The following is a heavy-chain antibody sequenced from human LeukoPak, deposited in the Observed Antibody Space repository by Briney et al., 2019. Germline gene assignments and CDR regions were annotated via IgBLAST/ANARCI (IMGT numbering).Heavy chain of an antibody. D-gene: IGHD2-2*01. J-gene: IGHJ6*02. CDR1: GGTFSSYT. CDR3: AKDGVVVVATSVYYYYYGMDV. Sequence: ASVKVSCKASGGTFSSYTISWVRQAPGQGLEWMGRIIPILNITDYAQNFQGRVTLTADKSTCTAYMELSTLRSEDTAVYYCAKDGVVVVATSVYYYYYGMDVWGQGTTVTVSS. CDR2: IIPILNIT. V-gene: IGHV1-69*02.